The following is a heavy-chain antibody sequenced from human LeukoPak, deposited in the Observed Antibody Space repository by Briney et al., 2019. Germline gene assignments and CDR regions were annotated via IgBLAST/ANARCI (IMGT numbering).Heavy chain of an antibody. CDR1: GGSISSSSYY. J-gene: IGHJ6*03. D-gene: IGHD2-2*02. CDR3: ARQTADCSSTSCDTWGYYYYYYMDV. CDR2: IYYSGST. Sequence: SETLSLTCTVSGGSISSSSYYWGWIRQPPGKGLEWIGSIYYSGSTYYNPSLKSRVTISVDTSKNQFSLKLSSVTAADTAVYYCARQTADCSSTSCDTWGYYYYYYMDVWGKGTTVTVSS. V-gene: IGHV4-39*01.